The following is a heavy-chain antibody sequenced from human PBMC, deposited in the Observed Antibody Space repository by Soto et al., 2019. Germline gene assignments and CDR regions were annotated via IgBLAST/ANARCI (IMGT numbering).Heavy chain of an antibody. CDR1: GFSVGGNY. V-gene: IGHV3-53*01. Sequence: GSLRLSCAASGFSVGGNYMSWVRQAPGKGLELVSLIYSGGNPFYADSMKGRFTLSRDNSNNMLYLQMDSLRAEDTAVYYCARGPNSDCWGQGTL. J-gene: IGHJ4*02. CDR3: ARGPNSDC. CDR2: IYSGGNP. D-gene: IGHD2-21*01.